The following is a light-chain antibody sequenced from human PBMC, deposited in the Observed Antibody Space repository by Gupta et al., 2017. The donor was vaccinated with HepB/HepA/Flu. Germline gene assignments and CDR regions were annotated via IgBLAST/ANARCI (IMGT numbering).Light chain of an antibody. V-gene: IGKV1-12*01. CDR2: DTS. CDR1: QDISTY. Sequence: DIQMTQSPSSVSASVGDRVTITCRASQDISTYLAWYQQKPGKAPNLLIYDTSNLQSGVPSRFSGSGSRTDFTLTISSLQPEDSATYFCQQTTSFPPPFGGGTKVEL. CDR3: QQTTSFPPP. J-gene: IGKJ4*01.